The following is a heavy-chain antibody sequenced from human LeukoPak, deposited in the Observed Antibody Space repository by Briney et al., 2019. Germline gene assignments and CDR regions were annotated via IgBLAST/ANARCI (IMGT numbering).Heavy chain of an antibody. CDR1: GGTFSSYA. CDR3: ALRPYYYDSSGYYSLDY. CDR2: IIPILGIA. V-gene: IGHV1-69*04. D-gene: IGHD3-22*01. Sequence: GSSVKVSCKASGGTFSSYAISWVRQAPGQGLEWMGRIIPILGIANYAQKFQGRVTITADKSTSTAYMELSSLRSEDTAVYYCALRPYYYDSSGYYSLDYWGQGTLVTVSS. J-gene: IGHJ4*02.